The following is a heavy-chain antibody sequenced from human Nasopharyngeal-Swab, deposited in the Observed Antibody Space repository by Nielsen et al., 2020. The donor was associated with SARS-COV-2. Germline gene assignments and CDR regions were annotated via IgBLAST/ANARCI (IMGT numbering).Heavy chain of an antibody. D-gene: IGHD5-18*01. CDR2: ISYDGSNK. CDR3: AKDWGYKSDYYYYMDV. J-gene: IGHJ6*03. V-gene: IGHV3-30*18. CDR1: GFTFSSYG. Sequence: GGSLRLSCAASGFTFSSYGMHWVRQAPGKGLEWMAVISYDGSNKYYADSVEGRFTISRDNSKNTLYLQMNSLRAEDTAVYYCAKDWGYKSDYYYYMDVWGKGTTVTVSS.